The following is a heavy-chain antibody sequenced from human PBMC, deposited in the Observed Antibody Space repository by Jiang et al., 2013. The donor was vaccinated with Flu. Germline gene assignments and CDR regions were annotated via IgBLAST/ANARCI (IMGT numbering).Heavy chain of an antibody. CDR2: ISGGGGST. Sequence: VQLLESGGDLVQPGGSLRLSCAASGFTFSSFGMSWARQAPGKGLEWISGIRPISGGGGSTHYADIVKGRFTISRDNLKNTLYLQMNTLRAEDTAVYYCTKGVGYSYDRLFDYWG. J-gene: IGHJ4*01. CDR3: TKGVGYSYDRLFDY. V-gene: IGHV3-23*01. CDR1: GFTFSSFG. D-gene: IGHD5-18*01.